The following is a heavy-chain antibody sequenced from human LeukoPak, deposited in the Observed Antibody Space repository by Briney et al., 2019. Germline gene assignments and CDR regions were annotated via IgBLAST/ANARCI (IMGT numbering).Heavy chain of an antibody. CDR2: INPSGDST. V-gene: IGHV1-46*04. CDR1: GNTFTNYY. CDR3: ARDPQRGGHADFFDY. D-gene: IGHD5-12*01. J-gene: IGHJ4*02. Sequence: ASVKVSCKASGNTFTNYYMHWVRQAPGQGLEWMGIINPSGDSTTYAQRLQGRITMTRDTSTSTVYMELSSLRSEDTAVYYCARDPQRGGHADFFDYWGQGTLVTVSS.